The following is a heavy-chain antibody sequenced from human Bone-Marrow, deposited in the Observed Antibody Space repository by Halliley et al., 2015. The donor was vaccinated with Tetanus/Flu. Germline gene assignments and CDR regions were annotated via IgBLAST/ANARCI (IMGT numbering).Heavy chain of an antibody. D-gene: IGHD3-22*01. Sequence: VQLVQSGAEVKKPGESLRISCKDSGYSFTSYWISWVRQKPGKDLEWMGRIDPSDSYTNYSPSFQGHVTISVDKAIGTAYLQWSSLKASDTAMYYCVRHEKDYYDTSGYLYWGQGTLVTVSS. CDR3: VRHEKDYYDTSGYLY. V-gene: IGHV5-10-1*01. CDR1: GYSFTSYW. J-gene: IGHJ4*02. CDR2: IDPSDSYT.